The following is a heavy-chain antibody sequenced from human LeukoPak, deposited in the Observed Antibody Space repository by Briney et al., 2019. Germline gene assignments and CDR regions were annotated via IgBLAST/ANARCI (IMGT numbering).Heavy chain of an antibody. D-gene: IGHD3-10*01. CDR3: ARLRAGVGEFSLDY. CDR1: GGSFSGYY. J-gene: IGHJ4*02. V-gene: IGHV4-34*01. CDR2: INHSGST. Sequence: SETLSLTCAVYGGSFSGYYWSWIRQPPGKGLEWIGEINHSGSTNYNPSLKSRVTISVDTSKNQFSLKLSSLTAADTAVYYCARLRAGVGEFSLDYWGQGTLVTVSS.